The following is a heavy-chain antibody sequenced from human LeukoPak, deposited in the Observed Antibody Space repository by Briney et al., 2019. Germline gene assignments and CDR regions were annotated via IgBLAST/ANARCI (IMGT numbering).Heavy chain of an antibody. CDR1: GGSFIGQY. Sequence: SETLSLTCAVFGGSFIGQYWSWIRQPPGKGLEWIGEINHRGSTTYNPPLKSRVTISVDTSKSQFSLKVRSLTAADTAVYYCARDRYSNSFYYYYAMDVWGQGTTVTVSS. CDR3: ARDRYSNSFYYYYAMDV. CDR2: INHRGST. D-gene: IGHD4-11*01. J-gene: IGHJ6*02. V-gene: IGHV4-34*01.